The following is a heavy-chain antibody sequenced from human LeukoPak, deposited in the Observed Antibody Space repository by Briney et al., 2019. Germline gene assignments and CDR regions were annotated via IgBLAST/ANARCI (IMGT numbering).Heavy chain of an antibody. Sequence: GGSLRLSCAGSGFTVSRNYMSWVRQAPGKGLEWVSVIYSDGSTYYADSVKGRFTISRDNSKNTLFLQMNSLRAEDTAVYYCAKDFEAYCRGDCSSYFDYWGQGNLVTVSS. D-gene: IGHD2-21*02. J-gene: IGHJ4*02. CDR2: IYSDGST. CDR1: GFTVSRNY. CDR3: AKDFEAYCRGDCSSYFDY. V-gene: IGHV3-66*01.